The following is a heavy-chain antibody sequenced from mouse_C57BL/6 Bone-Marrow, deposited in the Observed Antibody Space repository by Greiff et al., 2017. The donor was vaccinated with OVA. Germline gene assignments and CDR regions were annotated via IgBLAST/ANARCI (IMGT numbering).Heavy chain of an antibody. J-gene: IGHJ1*03. CDR2: ISDGGSYT. V-gene: IGHV5-4*01. CDR3: ARDKGYDYYWYFDV. Sequence: EVQLVESGGGLVKPGGSLKLSCAASGFTFSSYAMSWVRPTPEKRLEWVATISDGGSYTYYPDNVKGRFTISRDNAKNNLYLQMSHLKSEDTAMYYCARDKGYDYYWYFDVWGTGTTVTVSS. D-gene: IGHD2-4*01. CDR1: GFTFSSYA.